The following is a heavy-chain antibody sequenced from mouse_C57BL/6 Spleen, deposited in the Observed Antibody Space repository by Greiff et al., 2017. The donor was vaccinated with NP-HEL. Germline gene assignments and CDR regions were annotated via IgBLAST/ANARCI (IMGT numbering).Heavy chain of an antibody. Sequence: QVQLQQSGPGLVQPSQSLSITCTVSGFSLTSYGVHWVRQSPGKGLEWLGVIWSGGSTDYNAAFISRLSISKDNSKSQVFFKMNSLQADDTAIYYCARKRGDYYGSSSLAMDYWGQGTSVTVSS. V-gene: IGHV2-2*01. CDR2: IWSGGST. CDR3: ARKRGDYYGSSSLAMDY. D-gene: IGHD1-1*01. CDR1: GFSLTSYG. J-gene: IGHJ4*01.